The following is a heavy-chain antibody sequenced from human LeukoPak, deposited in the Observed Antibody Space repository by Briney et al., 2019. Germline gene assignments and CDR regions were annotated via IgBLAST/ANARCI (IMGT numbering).Heavy chain of an antibody. D-gene: IGHD3-10*01. CDR2: ISSSSSYI. CDR3: DTDSGSKY. J-gene: IGHJ4*02. V-gene: IGHV3-21*01. CDR1: GFTFNNYM. Sequence: GGSLRLSCEPSGFTFNNYMMSWVRQAPGKGLEWVSSISSSSSYIYYADSVKGRFTISRDNAKNSLYLQMNSLRAEDTAVYYCDTDSGSKYWGQGTLVTVSS.